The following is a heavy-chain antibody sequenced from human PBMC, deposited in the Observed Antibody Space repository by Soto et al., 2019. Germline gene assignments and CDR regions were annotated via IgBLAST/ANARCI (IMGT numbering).Heavy chain of an antibody. V-gene: IGHV1-18*01. J-gene: IGHJ6*02. CDR2: ISAYNANA. D-gene: IGHD2-21*02. CDR3: ARGDLLYGLDV. CDR1: GYIFTNYG. Sequence: QVPLVQSGAEVKKPGASVRVSCKASGYIFTNYGFNWVRQVPGQGLEWMGWISAYNANANSAQKFQGRVTMTTDTSTVTAYMELRSLRIDDTAVYYCARGDLLYGLDVWGQGTTVTVSS.